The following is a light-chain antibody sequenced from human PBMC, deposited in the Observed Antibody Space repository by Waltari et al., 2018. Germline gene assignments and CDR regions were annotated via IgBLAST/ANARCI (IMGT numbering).Light chain of an antibody. CDR2: GAS. J-gene: IGKJ3*01. Sequence: VVMTQSHAALCVSTGERATPSCRASQRVSSHLAWYQQKPGQAPRLLIYGASTRATGIPARFSGSGSGTEFTLTISSMQSEDFAVYYCQQYNNWPRGFTFGPGTKVDIK. CDR3: QQYNNWPRGFT. V-gene: IGKV3-15*01. CDR1: QRVSSH.